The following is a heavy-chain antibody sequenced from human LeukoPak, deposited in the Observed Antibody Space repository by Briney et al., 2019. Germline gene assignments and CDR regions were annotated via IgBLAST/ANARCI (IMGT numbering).Heavy chain of an antibody. J-gene: IGHJ5*02. D-gene: IGHD3-22*01. Sequence: PSETLSLTCAVSGSSISSGYYWGWIRQPPGKGLEWIGSIYHGGTAYYNPSLKSRVTISVDTSKNQFSLKLSSVTAADTAMYYCARTPYYYDSSGFFSSGQGTLVTVSS. CDR3: ARTPYYYDSSGFFS. CDR1: GSSISSGYY. V-gene: IGHV4-38-2*01. CDR2: IYHGGTA.